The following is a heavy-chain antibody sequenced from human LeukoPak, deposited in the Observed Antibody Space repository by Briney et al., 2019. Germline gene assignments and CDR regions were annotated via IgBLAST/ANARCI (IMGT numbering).Heavy chain of an antibody. V-gene: IGHV3-23*01. CDR3: AKEDTTGMTPVLDY. CDR1: GITFSSHA. Sequence: AGESLRLSCAVSGITFSSHAISWVRQAPGKGLEWVSAISGSGATTYYADSVKGRFTISRDNSKNALSLQMHSLRAEDTAVYYCAKEDTTGMTPVLDYWGQGTLVTVSS. D-gene: IGHD1-1*01. J-gene: IGHJ4*02. CDR2: ISGSGATT.